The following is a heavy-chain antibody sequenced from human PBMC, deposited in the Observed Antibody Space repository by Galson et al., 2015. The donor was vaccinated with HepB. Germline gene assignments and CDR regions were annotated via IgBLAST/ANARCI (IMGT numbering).Heavy chain of an antibody. D-gene: IGHD2-2*01. J-gene: IGHJ3*02. V-gene: IGHV3-30*04. Sequence: SLRLSCAASGFTFSSYAMHWVRQAPGKGLEWVAVISYDGSNKYYADSVKGRFTISRDNSKNTLYLQMNSLRAEDTAVYYCARDGSNTSPDDAFDIWGQGTMVTVSS. CDR1: GFTFSSYA. CDR2: ISYDGSNK. CDR3: ARDGSNTSPDDAFDI.